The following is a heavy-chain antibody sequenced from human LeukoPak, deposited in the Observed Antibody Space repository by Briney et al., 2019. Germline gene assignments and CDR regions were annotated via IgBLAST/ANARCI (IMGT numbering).Heavy chain of an antibody. J-gene: IGHJ3*02. Sequence: GGSLRLSCAASGFTFGIYWMHWVRQDPGKGLVWVSRINTDGSITSYADSVKGRFTISRDNAKNRLYLEMNSLRVEDTALYYCARDRGIQLWEAFDIWGQGTMVTVSS. CDR2: INTDGSIT. CDR1: GFTFGIYW. CDR3: ARDRGIQLWEAFDI. V-gene: IGHV3-74*01. D-gene: IGHD5-18*01.